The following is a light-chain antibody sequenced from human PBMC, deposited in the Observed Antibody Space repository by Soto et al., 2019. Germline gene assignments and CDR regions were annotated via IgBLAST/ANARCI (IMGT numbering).Light chain of an antibody. CDR2: DAS. CDR1: QSISSW. J-gene: IGKJ1*01. Sequence: DIQMTQSPSTLSASVGDRVTITCRASQSISSWLAWYQQKTGKAPKLLIYDASSLEIGVPSRFSGSGSGTEFTLTISSLQPDDFATYYCQQYNSYSTTFGQGTKVEIK. CDR3: QQYNSYSTT. V-gene: IGKV1-5*01.